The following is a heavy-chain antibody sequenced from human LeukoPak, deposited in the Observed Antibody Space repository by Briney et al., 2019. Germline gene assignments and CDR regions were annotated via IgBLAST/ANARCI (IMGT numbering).Heavy chain of an antibody. CDR2: ISYDGSNK. D-gene: IGHD4-23*01. J-gene: IGHJ4*02. Sequence: GRSLRLSCAASGFTFSSYGMHWVRQAPGKGLEWVAVISYDGSNKYYADSVKGRFTISRDNSKNTLYLQMNSLRAEDTAVYYCAKDRATVVYLDYWGQGTLVTVSS. CDR3: AKDRATVVYLDY. V-gene: IGHV3-30*18. CDR1: GFTFSSYG.